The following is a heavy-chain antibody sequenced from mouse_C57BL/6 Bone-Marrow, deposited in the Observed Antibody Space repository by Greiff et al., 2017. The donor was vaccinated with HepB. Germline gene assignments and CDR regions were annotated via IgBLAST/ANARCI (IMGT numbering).Heavy chain of an antibody. J-gene: IGHJ3*01. D-gene: IGHD2-5*01. V-gene: IGHV14-4*01. Sequence: EVQLQQSGAELVRPGASVKLSCTASGFNIKDDYMHWVKQRPEQGLEWIGWIDPENGDTEYASKFQGKATITADISSNTAYLQLSSLTSEDTAVYYCTTTGSNFWFAYWGQGTLVTVSA. CDR3: TTTGSNFWFAY. CDR2: IDPENGDT. CDR1: GFNIKDDY.